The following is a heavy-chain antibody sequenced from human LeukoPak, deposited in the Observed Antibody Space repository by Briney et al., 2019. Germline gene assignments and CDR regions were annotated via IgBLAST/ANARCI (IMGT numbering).Heavy chain of an antibody. Sequence: PGGSLRLSCAASGFTFSYAWMSWVRQAPGKGLEWVGRIKRKIDGETTDYAAPVKGRFTISRDDSRNTVYLQMNSLKTEDTAVYYCTRDHPSYWGQGTLVTVSS. CDR1: GFTFSYAW. V-gene: IGHV3-15*01. CDR3: TRDHPSY. J-gene: IGHJ4*02. CDR2: IKRKIDGETT.